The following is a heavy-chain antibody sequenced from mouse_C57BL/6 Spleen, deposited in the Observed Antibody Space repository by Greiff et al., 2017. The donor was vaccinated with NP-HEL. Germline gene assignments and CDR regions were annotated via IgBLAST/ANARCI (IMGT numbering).Heavy chain of an antibody. Sequence: EVKLMESGPGLVKPSQSLSLTCSVTGYSITSGYYWNWIRQFPGNKLEWMGYISYDGSNNYNPSLKNRISITRDTSKNQFFLKLNSVTTEDTATYYCARDYYDYPYYFDYWGQGTTLTVSS. CDR1: GYSITSGYY. D-gene: IGHD2-4*01. J-gene: IGHJ2*01. V-gene: IGHV3-6*01. CDR3: ARDYYDYPYYFDY. CDR2: ISYDGSN.